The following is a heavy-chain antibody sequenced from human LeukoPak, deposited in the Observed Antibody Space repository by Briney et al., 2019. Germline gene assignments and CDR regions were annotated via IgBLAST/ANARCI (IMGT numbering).Heavy chain of an antibody. Sequence: PGGSLRLSCVASGFTFSDSYMSWVRQTPERGQECISYIGGSGRDIKYADSVKGRFTISRDNAKNALYLQMNSLRAEDTAVYYCAKTARAYEYWGQGTQVTVSS. J-gene: IGHJ4*02. V-gene: IGHV3-11*01. D-gene: IGHD2-21*01. CDR1: GFTFSDSY. CDR3: AKTARAYEY. CDR2: IGGSGRDI.